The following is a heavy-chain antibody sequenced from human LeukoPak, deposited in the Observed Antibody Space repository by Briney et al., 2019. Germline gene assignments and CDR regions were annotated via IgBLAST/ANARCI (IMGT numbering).Heavy chain of an antibody. CDR3: ARGGDSSSWPYYYYGMDV. J-gene: IGHJ6*02. D-gene: IGHD6-13*01. Sequence: GASVKVSCKASGYTFTSYGISWVRQAPGQGLEWMGWISAYNGNTNYSQKIQGRVTMTTDTSTSTAYMELRSLRSDDAAVYYCARGGDSSSWPYYYYGMDVWGQGTTVTVSS. CDR2: ISAYNGNT. CDR1: GYTFTSYG. V-gene: IGHV1-18*01.